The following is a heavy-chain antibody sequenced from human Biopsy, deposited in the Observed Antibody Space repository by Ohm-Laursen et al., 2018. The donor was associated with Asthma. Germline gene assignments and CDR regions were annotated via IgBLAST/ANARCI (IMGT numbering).Heavy chain of an antibody. Sequence: SVKVSCKAPGGTFSNFAISWVRQAPGQGLEWLGGIMTVFGTTNYAQKFQGRVTITADESTSTAYMEVTSPRSEDTAIYYCARCQVGYSSGWSLLLKKIYYSGMDVWGQGNAVTVSS. CDR1: GGTFSNFA. CDR2: IMTVFGTT. V-gene: IGHV1-69*13. J-gene: IGHJ6*02. CDR3: ARCQVGYSSGWSLLLKKIYYSGMDV. D-gene: IGHD6-19*01.